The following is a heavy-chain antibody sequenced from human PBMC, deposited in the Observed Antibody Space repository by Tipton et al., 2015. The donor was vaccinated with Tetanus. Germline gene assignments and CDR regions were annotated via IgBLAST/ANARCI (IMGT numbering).Heavy chain of an antibody. D-gene: IGHD5-18*01. CDR3: TRVGGWIQLWD. Sequence: SLRLSCAASGFTFSTYPMHWVRQAPGGRLEWVANIKQDGSEKHYVDSVKGRFTISRDNARNSLYLQMNSLRAEDTALYYCTRVGGWIQLWDWGQGTLVTVSS. CDR1: GFTFSTYP. CDR2: IKQDGSEK. J-gene: IGHJ4*02. V-gene: IGHV3-7*01.